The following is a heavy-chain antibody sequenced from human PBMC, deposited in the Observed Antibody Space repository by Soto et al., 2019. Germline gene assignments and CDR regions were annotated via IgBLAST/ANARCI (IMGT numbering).Heavy chain of an antibody. V-gene: IGHV4-59*01. CDR1: GGSISSYY. Sequence: QVQLQESGPGLVKPSETLSLTCTVSGGSISSYYWSWIRQPPGKGLEWIGYIYYSGSTNYNPSLNSRVAISVDTSKNQCSLKLSSVTAADTAVYYCSGGRYYYYYMDVWGKGTTVTVSS. D-gene: IGHD2-15*01. CDR3: SGGRYYYYYMDV. CDR2: IYYSGST. J-gene: IGHJ6*03.